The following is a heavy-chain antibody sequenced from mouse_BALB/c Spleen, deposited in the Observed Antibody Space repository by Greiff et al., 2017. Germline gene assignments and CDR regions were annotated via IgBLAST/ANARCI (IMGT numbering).Heavy chain of an antibody. V-gene: IGHV3-2*02. CDR2: ISYSGST. D-gene: IGHD1-2*01. CDR1: GYSITSDYA. J-gene: IGHJ3*01. CDR3: ARSAITTPSACFAY. Sequence: EVKLMESGPGLVKPSQSLSLTCTVTGYSITSDYAWNWIRQFPGNKLEWMGYISYSGSTSYNPSLKSRISITRDTSKNQFFLQLNSVTTEDTATYYCARSAITTPSACFAYWGQGTLVTVSA.